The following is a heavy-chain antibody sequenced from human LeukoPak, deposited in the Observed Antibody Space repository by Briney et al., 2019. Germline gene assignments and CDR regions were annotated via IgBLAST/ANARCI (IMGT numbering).Heavy chain of an antibody. D-gene: IGHD1-26*01. V-gene: IGHV3-23*01. CDR2: ISGSGGST. CDR1: GFIFSSYA. J-gene: IGHJ4*02. CDR3: ARDRLTSGSYFFDY. Sequence: GGSLRLSCAASGFIFSSYAMSWVRQAPGKGLEWVSTISGSGGSTYYADSVRGRFTISRDNAKNSMYLQMNSLRAEDTAVYYCARDRLTSGSYFFDYWGQGTLVTVSS.